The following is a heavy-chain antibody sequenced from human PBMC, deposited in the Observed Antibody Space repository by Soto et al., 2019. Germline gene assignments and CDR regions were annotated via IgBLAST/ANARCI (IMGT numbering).Heavy chain of an antibody. CDR1: GFAFRNYA. Sequence: PGGALRLSCASSGFAFRNYALHWVPQAPGKGLEWVAVLSYDGNIKYYADSVRGRFSSSRDNAKNSLYLQMNCLRAEHTAVYYCATEPKSGPFSGRFAHWGQGALVTVSS. CDR3: ATEPKSGPFSGRFAH. CDR2: LSYDGNIK. V-gene: IGHV3-30-3*01. J-gene: IGHJ4*02. D-gene: IGHD3-10*01.